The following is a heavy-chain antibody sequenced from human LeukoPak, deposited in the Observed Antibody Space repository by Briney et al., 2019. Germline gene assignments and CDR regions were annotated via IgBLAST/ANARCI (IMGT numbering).Heavy chain of an antibody. Sequence: SETLSLTCAVYGGSFSGYYWSWIRQPPGKGLEWIGEINHSGSTNYNPSLKSRVTISIDTSKNQFSLKLSSVTAADTAVYYCASAPAPHYDILTGYYYYYYYMDVWGKGTTVTISS. CDR1: GGSFSGYY. J-gene: IGHJ6*03. CDR3: ASAPAPHYDILTGYYYYYYYMDV. D-gene: IGHD3-9*01. V-gene: IGHV4-34*01. CDR2: INHSGST.